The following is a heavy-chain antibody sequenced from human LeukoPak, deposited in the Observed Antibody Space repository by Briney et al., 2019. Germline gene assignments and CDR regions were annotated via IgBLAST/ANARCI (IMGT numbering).Heavy chain of an antibody. J-gene: IGHJ4*02. CDR2: IIPILGIA. CDR1: GYTFTSYG. Sequence: SVKVSCKASGYTFTSYGISWVRQAPGQGLEWMGRIIPILGIANYAQKFQGRVTITADKSTSTAYMELSSLRSEDTAVYYCARGAFEDFWSGPPAHFDYWGQGTLVTVSS. V-gene: IGHV1-69*04. D-gene: IGHD3-3*01. CDR3: ARGAFEDFWSGPPAHFDY.